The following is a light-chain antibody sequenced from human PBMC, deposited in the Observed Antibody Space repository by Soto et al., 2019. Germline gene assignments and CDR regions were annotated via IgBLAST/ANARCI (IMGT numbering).Light chain of an antibody. V-gene: IGKV3-15*01. J-gene: IGKJ2*01. Sequence: EILMTQSPATLSVSPGERATLSCRASPSVSSNLAWYQQKPGQAPRLLIYGASTRATGIPARFSGSGSGTEFTLTISSLQSEDFAVYYCQQYNNWPLLYTFGQGTKLEIK. CDR3: QQYNNWPLLYT. CDR1: PSVSSN. CDR2: GAS.